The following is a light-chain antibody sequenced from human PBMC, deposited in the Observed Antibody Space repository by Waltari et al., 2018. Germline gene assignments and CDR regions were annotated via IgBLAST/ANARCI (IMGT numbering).Light chain of an antibody. CDR1: QSISNY. CDR3: QQSYSTPAIT. V-gene: IGKV1-39*01. J-gene: IGKJ5*01. CDR2: AAS. Sequence: IQMTQYPSSLSASVGDRVTITCRASQSISNYLNWYQHKPGKVPNLLIYAASSLQSGVPSRFRGSGSGTDFTLTINGLQPEDFATYYCQQSYSTPAITFGQGTRLEIK.